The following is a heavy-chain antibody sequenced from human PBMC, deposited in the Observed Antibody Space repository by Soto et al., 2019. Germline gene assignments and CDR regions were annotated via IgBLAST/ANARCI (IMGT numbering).Heavy chain of an antibody. J-gene: IGHJ6*02. D-gene: IGHD6-13*01. CDR2: ISAYNGNT. CDR3: AIEGQQLGTTHYYYYGMDV. CDR1: GYTFTSYG. V-gene: IGHV1-18*01. Sequence: ASVKVSCKASGYTFTSYGISWVRQAPGQGLEWMGWISAYNGNTNYAQKLQGRVTMTTDTSTSTAYMELRSLRSDDTAVYYCAIEGQQLGTTHYYYYGMDVWGQGTTVTVSS.